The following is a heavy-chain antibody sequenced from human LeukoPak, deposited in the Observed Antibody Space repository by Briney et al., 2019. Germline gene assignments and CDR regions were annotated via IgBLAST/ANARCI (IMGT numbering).Heavy chain of an antibody. V-gene: IGHV4-39*02. CDR3: ARDSGSYAQNYFDY. Sequence: SETLSLTCTVSGGSISSSSYYWGWIRQPPGKGLEWIGSIYYSGSTYYNPSLKSRVTMSLDTSKNQFSLKLSSVTAADTAVYYCARDSGSYAQNYFDYWGQGTLVTVSS. D-gene: IGHD1-26*01. CDR1: GGSISSSSYY. CDR2: IYYSGST. J-gene: IGHJ4*02.